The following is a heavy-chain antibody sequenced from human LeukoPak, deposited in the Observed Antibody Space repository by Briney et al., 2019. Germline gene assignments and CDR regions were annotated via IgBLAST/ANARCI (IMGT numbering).Heavy chain of an antibody. V-gene: IGHV3-23*01. J-gene: IGHJ2*01. CDR2: ISASSNYR. CDR3: TRGQRSCNSASCHLWYFDL. D-gene: IGHD2-2*01. CDR1: GFTFSSYA. Sequence: GGPLRLSCAASGFTFSSYALSWVRQAPGKGLEWVSQISASSNYRYYADSVKGRFTISRDNSKSTLFLQMDSLRDEDTAVYYCTRGQRSCNSASCHLWYFDLWGRGTLVSVYS.